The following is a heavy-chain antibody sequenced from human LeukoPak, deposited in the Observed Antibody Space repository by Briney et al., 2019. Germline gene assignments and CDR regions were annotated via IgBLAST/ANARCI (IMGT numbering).Heavy chain of an antibody. Sequence: GGSPRLSCAASGFTFDDYAMHWVRQAPGKGLEWVSGISWNSGSIGYADSVKGRFTISRDNAKNSLYLQMNSLRAEDTALYYCAKGNLADYWGQGTLVTVSS. V-gene: IGHV3-9*01. CDR1: GFTFDDYA. J-gene: IGHJ4*02. CDR2: ISWNSGSI. CDR3: AKGNLADY. D-gene: IGHD1-1*01.